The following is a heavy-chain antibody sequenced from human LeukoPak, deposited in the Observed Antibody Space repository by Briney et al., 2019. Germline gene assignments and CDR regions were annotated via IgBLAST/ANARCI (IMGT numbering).Heavy chain of an antibody. CDR2: ISAYNGNT. J-gene: IGHJ4*02. CDR3: AIFFWGLDY. V-gene: IGHV1-18*01. CDR1: GHSFTSYG. Sequence: HGASVKVSCKASGHSFTSYGISWVRQAPGQGLEWMGWISAYNGNTNYAQKLQGRVTMTTDTSTSTAYMELRSLRSDDTAVYYCAIFFWGLDYWGQGTLVTVSS. D-gene: IGHD7-27*01.